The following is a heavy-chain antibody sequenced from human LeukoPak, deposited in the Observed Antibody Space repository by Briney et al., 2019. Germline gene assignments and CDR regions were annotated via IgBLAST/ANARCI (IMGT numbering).Heavy chain of an antibody. J-gene: IGHJ4*02. CDR1: GGSFSGYY. CDR2: INHSGST. CDR3: ARGGPSLDY. Sequence: SETLSLTCAVYGGSFSGYYWSWIRQPPGKGLEWIGEINHSGSTNYNPSLKSRVTISVDTSKNQFSLKLSSATAADTAVYYCARGGPSLDYWGQGILVTVSS. V-gene: IGHV4-34*01.